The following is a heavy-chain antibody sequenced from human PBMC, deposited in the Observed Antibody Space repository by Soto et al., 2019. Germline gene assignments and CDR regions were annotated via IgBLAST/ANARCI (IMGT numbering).Heavy chain of an antibody. V-gene: IGHV4-59*01. CDR1: GGSISSYY. CDR2: IYYSGDT. Sequence: SETLSLTCTVSGGSISSYYWSWIRQPPGKGLEWIGYIYYSGDTNYNPSLKSRVTISVDMSKNQFSLSLSSLTAADTAVYYCARDTRYGVLDYWGQGTLVTVYS. CDR3: ARDTRYGVLDY. D-gene: IGHD4-17*01. J-gene: IGHJ4*02.